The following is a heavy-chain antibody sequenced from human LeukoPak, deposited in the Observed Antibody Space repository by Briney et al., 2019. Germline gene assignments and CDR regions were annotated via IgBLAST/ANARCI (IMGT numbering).Heavy chain of an antibody. Sequence: GGSLRLSCAASGFTFSNFWMSWVRQAPGKGLEWVANIKQDGSEKYYVDSVKGRFTISRDNAQNSLYLQMNGLRAEDTAVYYCATCRDGYKNRDWGQGTLVTVSS. CDR1: GFTFSNFW. J-gene: IGHJ4*02. CDR2: IKQDGSEK. CDR3: ATCRDGYKNRD. D-gene: IGHD5-24*01. V-gene: IGHV3-7*01.